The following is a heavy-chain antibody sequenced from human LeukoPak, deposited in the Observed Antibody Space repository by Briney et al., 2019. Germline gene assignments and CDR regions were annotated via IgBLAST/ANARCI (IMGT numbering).Heavy chain of an antibody. CDR2: IYYSGST. CDR3: ARGGSGLWFGELGIDY. J-gene: IGHJ4*02. Sequence: PSETLSLTCTVSGGPVSSYYWSWIRQPPGKGLEWIGYIYYSGSTNYNPSLKSRVTISVDTSKNQFSLKLSSVTAADTAVYYCARGGSGLWFGELGIDYWGQGTLVTVSS. CDR1: GGPVSSYY. V-gene: IGHV4-59*02. D-gene: IGHD3-10*01.